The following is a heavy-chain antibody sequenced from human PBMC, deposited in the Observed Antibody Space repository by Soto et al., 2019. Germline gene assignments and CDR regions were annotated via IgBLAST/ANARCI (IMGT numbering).Heavy chain of an antibody. J-gene: IGHJ6*02. CDR2: IIPIFGTA. Sequence: QVQLVQSGAEVKKPGSSVKVSCKASGGTFSSYAISWVRQAPGQGLEWMGGIIPIFGTANYAQKFQGRGTMTADESTSTAYMELSSLRSEDTAVYYWARDEFGYGSGGSCYADYYYYGMDVWGQGTTVTVSS. D-gene: IGHD2-15*01. CDR3: ARDEFGYGSGGSCYADYYYYGMDV. V-gene: IGHV1-69*12. CDR1: GGTFSSYA.